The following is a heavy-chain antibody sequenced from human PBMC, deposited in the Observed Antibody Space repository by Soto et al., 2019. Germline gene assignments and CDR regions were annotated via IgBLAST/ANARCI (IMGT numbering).Heavy chain of an antibody. CDR1: GFTFNTYG. J-gene: IGHJ4*02. CDR3: AKDIVRYTYGACDY. V-gene: IGHV3-30*18. Sequence: QVQLGESGGAVVQPGKSLRLSCAPSGFTFNTYGMYWVRQAPGKGLEWVAAISYDGSNKYHADAVKGRFTISRDNSKNTLYLQMNSLRVEDTAVYYCAKDIVRYTYGACDYWGQGALVTVSS. CDR2: ISYDGSNK. D-gene: IGHD5-18*01.